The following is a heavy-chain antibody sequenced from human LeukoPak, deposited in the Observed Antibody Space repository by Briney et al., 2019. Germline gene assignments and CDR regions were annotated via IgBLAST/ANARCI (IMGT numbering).Heavy chain of an antibody. CDR1: GYSYTDYN. Sequence: ASVKVSCKASGYSYTDYNINWVRQAPGQGLEWMGWMNPKSGTTGYAQKFQGRVTITRNTSTNTSYLEVNNLKSADTAVYYCARAEGDSTWFGWFDAWGQGTLVTVSS. CDR2: MNPKSGTT. J-gene: IGHJ5*02. V-gene: IGHV1-8*03. CDR3: ARAEGDSTWFGWFDA. D-gene: IGHD3-10*01.